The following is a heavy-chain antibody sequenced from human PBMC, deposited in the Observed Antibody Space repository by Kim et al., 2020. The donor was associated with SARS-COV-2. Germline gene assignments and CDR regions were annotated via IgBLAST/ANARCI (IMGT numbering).Heavy chain of an antibody. CDR2: SGGST. V-gene: IGHV3-53*04. J-gene: IGHJ4*02. Sequence: SGGSTYYADSVKGRFTISRHNSENTLYLQMNSLRAEDTALYYCAREGGDYWGQGTLVTVSS. D-gene: IGHD3-16*01. CDR3: AREGGDY.